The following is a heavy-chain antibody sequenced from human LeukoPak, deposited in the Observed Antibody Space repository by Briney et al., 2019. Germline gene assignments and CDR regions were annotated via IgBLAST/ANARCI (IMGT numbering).Heavy chain of an antibody. CDR2: INTKSDGT. Sequence: ASVKVSCKASGYTFTAYYIHWVRQAPGQGLEWMGYINTKSDGTIYAQKFQGRVTMARDTSISTVYMELSRLRFDDTAVYYCARERSCGGDCYSFDYWGQGTLVTVSS. CDR1: GYTFTAYY. V-gene: IGHV1-2*02. D-gene: IGHD2-21*02. J-gene: IGHJ4*02. CDR3: ARERSCGGDCYSFDY.